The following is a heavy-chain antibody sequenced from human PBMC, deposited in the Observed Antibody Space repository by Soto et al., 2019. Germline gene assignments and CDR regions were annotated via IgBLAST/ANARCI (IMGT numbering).Heavy chain of an antibody. V-gene: IGHV3-11*01. CDR2: ISSSGSTI. D-gene: IGHD1-26*01. CDR3: ARDPLPGGHRVPNKNHYYYYYMDV. Sequence: QVQLVESGGGLVKPGGSLRLSCAASGFTFSDYYMSWIRQAPGKGLEWVSYISSSGSTIYYADSVKGRFTISRDNAKNSLYLQMNSLRAEDTAVYYCARDPLPGGHRVPNKNHYYYYYMDVWGKGTTVTVSS. CDR1: GFTFSDYY. J-gene: IGHJ6*03.